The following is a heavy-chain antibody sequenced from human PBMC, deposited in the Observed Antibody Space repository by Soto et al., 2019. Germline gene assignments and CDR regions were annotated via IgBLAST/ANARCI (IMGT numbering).Heavy chain of an antibody. CDR1: GGSMSNYY. J-gene: IGHJ6*02. V-gene: IGHV4-59*01. D-gene: IGHD3-10*01. Sequence: SVTLSIPCAVSGGSMSNYYWSWIRQSPGKGLEWIGYIYDTGNTNSNPSLQSRATISMDTSKNQLSLKLSSVTAADTAVYYCARARITMVREVIKYNMDVWGQGTTVTVSS. CDR2: IYDTGNT. CDR3: ARARITMVREVIKYNMDV.